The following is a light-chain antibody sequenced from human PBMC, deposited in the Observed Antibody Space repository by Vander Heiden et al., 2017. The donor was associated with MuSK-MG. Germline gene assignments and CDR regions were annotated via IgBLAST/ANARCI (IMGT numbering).Light chain of an antibody. CDR3: SSDASSSGWV. CDR2: DVS. V-gene: IGLV2-23*02. CDR1: SGDFGSYDH. Sequence: GSPRQSLTISCTGPSGDFGSYDHVSWSQQLADKAPKLMIYDVSKRPAGVANRFSASKAGTTAAPTISGLQAEDDAYYYGSSDASSSGWVFGGGTKLTVL. J-gene: IGLJ3*02.